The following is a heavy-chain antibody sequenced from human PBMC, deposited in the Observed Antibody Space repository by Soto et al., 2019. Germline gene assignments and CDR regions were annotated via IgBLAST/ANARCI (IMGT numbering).Heavy chain of an antibody. CDR1: GGSFSGYY. CDR2: INHSGST. V-gene: IGHV4-34*01. D-gene: IGHD1-26*01. CDR3: ARGYSIPSDYYYYGMDV. Sequence: SETLSLTCAVYGGSFSGYYWSWIRQPPGKGLEWIGEINHSGSTNYNPSLKSRVTISVDTSKNQFSLKLSSVTAADTAVYYCARGYSIPSDYYYYGMDVWGQGTTVTVSS. J-gene: IGHJ6*02.